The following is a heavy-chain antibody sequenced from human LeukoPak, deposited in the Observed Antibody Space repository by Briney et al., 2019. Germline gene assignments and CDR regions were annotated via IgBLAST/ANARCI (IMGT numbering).Heavy chain of an antibody. Sequence: GGSLRLSCTASGFTFGDCAMSWLRQAPGKGLEWVSFIRSKAFGETTEYAASVKGRFTISRDDSESIAYLQMNSLKTEDTAVYYCTRGSDTVFGVARDGFDYWGQGALVTVSS. V-gene: IGHV3-49*03. CDR3: TRGSDTVFGVARDGFDY. J-gene: IGHJ4*02. CDR1: GFTFGDCA. D-gene: IGHD3-3*01. CDR2: IRSKAFGETT.